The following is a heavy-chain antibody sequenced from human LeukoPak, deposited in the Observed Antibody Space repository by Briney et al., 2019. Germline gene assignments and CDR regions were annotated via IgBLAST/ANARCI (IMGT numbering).Heavy chain of an antibody. J-gene: IGHJ4*02. CDR1: GGSISSSNW. Sequence: PSETLSLTCAVSGGSISSSNWWSWVRQPPGKGLEWIGEIYHSGSTNYNPSLKSRVTISVDTSKNQFSLKLSSVTAADTAVYYCARVHFDWLSISPDGYFDYWGQGTLVTVSS. CDR3: ARVHFDWLSISPDGYFDY. CDR2: IYHSGST. D-gene: IGHD3-9*01. V-gene: IGHV4-4*02.